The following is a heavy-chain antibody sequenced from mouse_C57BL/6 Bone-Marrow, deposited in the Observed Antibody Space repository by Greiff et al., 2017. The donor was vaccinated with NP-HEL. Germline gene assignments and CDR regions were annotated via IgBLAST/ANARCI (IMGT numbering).Heavy chain of an antibody. J-gene: IGHJ2*01. CDR1: GYTFTSYW. Sequence: QVQLQQPGAELVRPGSSVKLSCKASGYTFTSYWMDWVKQRPGQGLEWIGNIYPSDSETHYNQKFKDKATLTVDKSSSTAYMQLSSLTSEDSAVDYWAIMVTTRYYWGQGTTLTVSS. V-gene: IGHV1-61*01. CDR2: IYPSDSET. D-gene: IGHD2-2*01. CDR3: AIMVTTRYY.